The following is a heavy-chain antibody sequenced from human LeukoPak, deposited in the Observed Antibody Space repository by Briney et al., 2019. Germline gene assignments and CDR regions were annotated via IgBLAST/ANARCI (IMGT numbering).Heavy chain of an antibody. CDR1: GFTFRIYA. Sequence: GGSLRLSCAASGFTFRIYAMSWGRQAPGKGLEWVSAISGSGGSYIYYADSVKGRFTISRDNAKNSLYLQMNSLRAEDTAVYYCARGDDAFDIWGQGTMVTVSS. CDR2: ISGSGGSYI. V-gene: IGHV3-21*01. CDR3: ARGDDAFDI. J-gene: IGHJ3*02.